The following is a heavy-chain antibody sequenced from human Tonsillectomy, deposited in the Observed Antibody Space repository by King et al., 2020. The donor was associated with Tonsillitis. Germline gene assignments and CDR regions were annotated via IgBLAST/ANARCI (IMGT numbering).Heavy chain of an antibody. CDR2: INHGGST. Sequence: VQLQQWGAGLLKPSETLSLTCAVYGGSFSGYYWNWIRQPPGKGLEWIGEINHGGSTNYNPSLKSRVIISVDTSKHQFSLKLNSVTAADTAVYYCARRLGYFDTSAYHFDYWGQGTLVTVSS. V-gene: IGHV4-34*01. D-gene: IGHD3-22*01. CDR3: ARRLGYFDTSAYHFDY. CDR1: GGSFSGYY. J-gene: IGHJ4*02.